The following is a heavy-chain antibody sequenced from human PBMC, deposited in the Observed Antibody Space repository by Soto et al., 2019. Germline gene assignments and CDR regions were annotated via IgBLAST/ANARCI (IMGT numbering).Heavy chain of an antibody. CDR3: VRAKFYNLYFDI. Sequence: ASVKVSCKASGCSITGFYTHWVRQAPGQGLDWMGWINPDTGGTNYAQKFQGRVTMTRDTSISTAYLELNSLTSDDTAVYYCVRAKFYNLYFDIWGQGTLVTVSS. D-gene: IGHD1-1*01. CDR2: INPDTGGT. CDR1: GCSITGFY. V-gene: IGHV1-2*02. J-gene: IGHJ4*02.